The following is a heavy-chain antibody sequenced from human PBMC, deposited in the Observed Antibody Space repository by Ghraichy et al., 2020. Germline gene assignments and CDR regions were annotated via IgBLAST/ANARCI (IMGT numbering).Heavy chain of an antibody. V-gene: IGHV1-18*01. CDR2: ISARTGNT. D-gene: IGHD6-13*01. J-gene: IGHJ3*02. CDR3: ARDAEIAAAGGGFDI. CDR1: SSTVCSSG. Sequence: ASVKVSCKTSSSTVCSSGINSERVSPGQGLEWKGWISARTGNTNYEQKVQGRVTMTTDTSTSTVYMELRSLRSDDTAVYYCARDAEIAAAGGGFDIWGQGTMVTVSS.